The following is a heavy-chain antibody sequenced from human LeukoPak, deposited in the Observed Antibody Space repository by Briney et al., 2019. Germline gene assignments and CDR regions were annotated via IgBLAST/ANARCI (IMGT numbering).Heavy chain of an antibody. Sequence: GGSLRLSCAASGFTFSRYSMNWVRQAPGKGLEWISYFSTSSGTISYADSVKGRFTISRDNAKNSLYLQMNSLRAEDTAVYYCVRDSMYAFDMWGQGTMVTVSS. CDR3: VRDSMYAFDM. V-gene: IGHV3-48*01. CDR1: GFTFSRYS. CDR2: FSTSSGTI. J-gene: IGHJ3*02. D-gene: IGHD2-2*01.